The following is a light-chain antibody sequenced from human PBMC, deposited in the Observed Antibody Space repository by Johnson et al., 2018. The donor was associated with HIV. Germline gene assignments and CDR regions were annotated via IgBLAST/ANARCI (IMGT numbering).Light chain of an antibody. CDR2: ENN. CDR1: SSNIGNNY. V-gene: IGLV1-51*02. J-gene: IGLJ1*01. Sequence: QSVLTKPPSVSAAPGQKVTISCSGSSSNIGNNYVSWYQQLPGTAPKLLIYENNKRPSGIPDRFSASQSGTSATLDITGLQPGDEADYYCGTWDSSLSAGCYVFGTGTKVTVL. CDR3: GTWDSSLSAGCYV.